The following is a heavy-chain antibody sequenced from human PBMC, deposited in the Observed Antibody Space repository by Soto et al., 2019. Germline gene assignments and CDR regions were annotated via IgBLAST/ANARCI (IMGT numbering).Heavy chain of an antibody. D-gene: IGHD2-15*01. CDR3: ACLAHDIVVVRPLGIDP. V-gene: IGHV4-31*03. CDR1: GGSISSGGYY. J-gene: IGHJ5*02. Sequence: QVQLQESGPGLVKPAQTLSLTCTVSGGSISSGGYYWSWIRQHPGTGLEWIGYLYYSGSTYYNPSLKSRVTISVDTSTNQFSLKLSSVTAAYTAVYYCACLAHDIVVVRPLGIDPWGQGTLVTVSS. CDR2: LYYSGST.